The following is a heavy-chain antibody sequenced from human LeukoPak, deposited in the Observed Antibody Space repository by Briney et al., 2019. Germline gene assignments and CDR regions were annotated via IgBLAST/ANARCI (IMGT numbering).Heavy chain of an antibody. CDR1: GFTFSIYA. CDR3: ARALNYWYFDL. J-gene: IGHJ2*01. CDR2: ISSGSSTI. Sequence: PGGSLRLSCAASGFTFSIYAMNWVRQAPGKGLEWVSYISSGSSTINYADSVKGRFTISRDNAKNSLYLQMNSLRAEDTAVYYCARALNYWYFDLWGRGTLVTVSS. V-gene: IGHV3-48*04.